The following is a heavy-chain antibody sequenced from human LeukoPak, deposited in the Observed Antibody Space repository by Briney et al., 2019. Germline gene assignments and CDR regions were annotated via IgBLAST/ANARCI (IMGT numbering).Heavy chain of an antibody. D-gene: IGHD3-22*01. Sequence: GGSLRLSCAASGFTFSSYAMSWVRQAPGKGLEWVSAISGSGGSTYYADSVKGRFTISRDNSKNTLYLQMNSLRAEDTAVYYCAKVNYYDSSGYHRGPYFDYWGQGTLVTVSS. CDR2: ISGSGGST. CDR1: GFTFSSYA. V-gene: IGHV3-23*01. J-gene: IGHJ4*02. CDR3: AKVNYYDSSGYHRGPYFDY.